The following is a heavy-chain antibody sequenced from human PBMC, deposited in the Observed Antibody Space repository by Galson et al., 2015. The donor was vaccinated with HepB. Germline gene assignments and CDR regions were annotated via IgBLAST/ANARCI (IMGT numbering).Heavy chain of an antibody. CDR3: ARGLAAAATGFDY. CDR2: IIPIFGTA. CDR1: GGTFSSYA. D-gene: IGHD6-13*01. J-gene: IGHJ4*02. Sequence: SVKVSCKASGGTFSSYAISWVRQAPGQGLEWMGGIIPIFGTANYAQKLQGRVTITADESTSTAYMELSSLRSEDTAAYYCARGLAAAATGFDYWGQGTLVTVSS. V-gene: IGHV1-69*13.